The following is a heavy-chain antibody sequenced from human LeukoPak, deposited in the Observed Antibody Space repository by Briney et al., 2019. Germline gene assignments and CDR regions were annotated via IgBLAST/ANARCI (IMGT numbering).Heavy chain of an antibody. D-gene: IGHD6-19*01. Sequence: GASVKVSCKASGYTFTYRYLHWVRQAPGQALEWMGWITPFNGNTNYAQKFQDRVTITRDRSMSTAYMELSSLRSEDTAMYYCARSGSSGWLSLDYWGQETLVTVSS. CDR3: ARSGSSGWLSLDY. V-gene: IGHV1-45*02. J-gene: IGHJ4*02. CDR1: GYTFTYRY. CDR2: ITPFNGNT.